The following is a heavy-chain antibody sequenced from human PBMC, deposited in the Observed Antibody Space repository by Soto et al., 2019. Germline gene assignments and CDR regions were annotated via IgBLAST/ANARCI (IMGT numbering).Heavy chain of an antibody. V-gene: IGHV4-30-2*01. Sequence: PSETLSLTCAVSGGSISSGGYSWSWIRQPPGKGLEWIGYIYHSGSTYYNPSLKSRVAISVDRSKNQFSLKLSSVTAADTAVYYCDRRIVGADGFAYWGQGTLVTVSS. CDR3: DRRIVGADGFAY. CDR2: IYHSGST. D-gene: IGHD1-26*01. CDR1: GGSISSGGYS. J-gene: IGHJ4*02.